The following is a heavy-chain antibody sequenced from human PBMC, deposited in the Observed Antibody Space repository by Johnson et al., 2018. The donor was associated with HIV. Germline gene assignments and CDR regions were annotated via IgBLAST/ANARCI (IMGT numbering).Heavy chain of an antibody. J-gene: IGHJ3*02. Sequence: VQLVESGGGLVQPGGSLRLSCAASGFTISGYYMSWVRQAPGKVPEWVSVVSSGGTSYYADSVKGRFTVSRDNSKNTLYLQMNSLRPEDTAVYYCARGRRVGILVVTERFDAFDIWGQGTMVTVSS. CDR3: ARGRRVGILVVTERFDAFDI. D-gene: IGHD2-21*02. CDR1: GFTISGYY. CDR2: VSSGGTS. V-gene: IGHV3-66*02.